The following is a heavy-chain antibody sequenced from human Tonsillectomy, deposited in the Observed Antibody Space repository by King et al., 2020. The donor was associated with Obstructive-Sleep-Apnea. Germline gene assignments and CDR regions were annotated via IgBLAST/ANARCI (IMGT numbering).Heavy chain of an antibody. J-gene: IGHJ4*02. Sequence: VQLQESGPGLVKPSETLSLTCTVSGGSISSSSYYCGWIRQPPGKGLEWIGIIYYSGSTYYNPSLKSRVTISVDTSKNQFSLKLSSVTAADTAVYFCARVPQRGYVDYWGQGTLVTVSS. D-gene: IGHD2-2*01. CDR2: IYYSGST. CDR3: ARVPQRGYVDY. V-gene: IGHV4-39*07. CDR1: GGSISSSSYY.